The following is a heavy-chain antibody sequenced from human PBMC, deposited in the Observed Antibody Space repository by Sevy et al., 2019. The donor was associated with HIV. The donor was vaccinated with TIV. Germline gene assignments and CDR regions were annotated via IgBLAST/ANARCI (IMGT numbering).Heavy chain of an antibody. D-gene: IGHD6-19*01. V-gene: IGHV3-30-3*01. CDR1: EVTFSNYR. J-gene: IGHJ4*02. CDR2: ISYDRNNK. Sequence: GGSLRLSCAASEVTFSNYRMHWVRQAPGKGLEWVAVISYDRNNKYYADSVKGRFTVSRDNSKNTLFLQINSLRSEDTAMYYCARDAYTSGAPRIDHWGQGTLVTVSS. CDR3: ARDAYTSGAPRIDH.